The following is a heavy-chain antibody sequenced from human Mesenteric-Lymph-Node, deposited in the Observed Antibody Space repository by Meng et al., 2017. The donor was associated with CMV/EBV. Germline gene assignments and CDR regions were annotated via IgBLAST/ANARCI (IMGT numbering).Heavy chain of an antibody. CDR1: GYTFTSYG. CDR3: AKDRFEYQLLSFFDY. CDR2: ISAYNGNT. V-gene: IGHV1-18*01. D-gene: IGHD2-2*01. J-gene: IGHJ4*02. Sequence: ASVKVSCKASGYTFTSYGISWVRQAPGQGLEWMGWISAYNGNTNYAQKLQGRVTMTTDTSTSTAYMELRSLRSDDTAVYYCAKDRFEYQLLSFFDYWGQGTLVTVSS.